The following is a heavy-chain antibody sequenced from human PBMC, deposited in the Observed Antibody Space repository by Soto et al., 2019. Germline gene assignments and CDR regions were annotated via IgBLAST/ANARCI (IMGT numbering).Heavy chain of an antibody. CDR1: GFTFSSYA. V-gene: IGHV3-30-3*01. CDR3: AREAMTTENAFDI. CDR2: ISYDGSNK. D-gene: IGHD4-4*01. J-gene: IGHJ3*02. Sequence: VQLVESGGGVVQPGRSLRLSCAASGFTFSSYAMHWVRQAPGKGLEWVAVISYDGSNKYYADSVKGRFTISRDNSKNTLYLQMNSLRAEDTAVYYCAREAMTTENAFDIWGQGTMVTVSS.